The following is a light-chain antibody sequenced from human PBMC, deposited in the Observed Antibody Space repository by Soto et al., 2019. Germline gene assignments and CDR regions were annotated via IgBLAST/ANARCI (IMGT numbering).Light chain of an antibody. CDR1: SSDVGGYKY. J-gene: IGLJ2*01. V-gene: IGLV2-14*01. CDR2: EVS. Sequence: QSALTQPASVSGSPGQSITISCTGTSSDVGGYKYVSWYQQHPGKAPKLMIYEVSNRPSGVSNRFSGSKSGITASLTISGLQAEDEADYYCSSSTSSSTLVVFGGGTKLIVL. CDR3: SSSTSSSTLVV.